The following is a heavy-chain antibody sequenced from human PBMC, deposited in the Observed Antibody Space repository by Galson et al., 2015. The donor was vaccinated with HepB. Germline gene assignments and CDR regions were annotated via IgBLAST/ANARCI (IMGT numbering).Heavy chain of an antibody. V-gene: IGHV1-69*13. CDR3: HCGSCYSGGGSEDY. CDR2: SIPLFGII. J-gene: IGHJ4*02. D-gene: IGHD2-15*01. Sequence: SVKVSCKASGGTFSSYAISWVRQAPGQGLEWIGGSIPLFGIINYAQKFQGRVTITADESASTAYMELSSLKSEDTAVYYCHCGSCYSGGGSEDYWGQGTLVTVSS. CDR1: GGTFSSYA.